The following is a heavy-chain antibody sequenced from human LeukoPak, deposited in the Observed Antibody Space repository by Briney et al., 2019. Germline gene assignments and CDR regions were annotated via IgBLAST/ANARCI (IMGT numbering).Heavy chain of an antibody. D-gene: IGHD3-16*02. J-gene: IGHJ4*02. Sequence: GGSLRLSCAASGFTFSSYAMSWVRQAPGKGLEWVSAISGSGGSTYYAGSVKGRFTISRDNSKNTLYLQMNSLRAEDTAVYYCATKGGPYYDYVWGSYRPPPDWGQGTLVTVSS. CDR3: ATKGGPYYDYVWGSYRPPPD. CDR2: ISGSGGST. V-gene: IGHV3-23*01. CDR1: GFTFSSYA.